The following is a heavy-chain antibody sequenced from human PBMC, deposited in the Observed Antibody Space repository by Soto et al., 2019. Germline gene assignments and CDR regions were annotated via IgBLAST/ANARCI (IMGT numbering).Heavy chain of an antibody. J-gene: IGHJ6*02. CDR3: AKSPLKRWKKLEYYYYGMDV. D-gene: IGHD1-1*01. CDR1: GFTFSSYG. CDR2: ISYDGSNK. V-gene: IGHV3-30*18. Sequence: GGSLRLSCAASGFTFSSYGMHWVRQAPGKGLEWVAVISYDGSNKYYADSVKGRFTISRDNSKNTLYLQMNSLRAEDTAVYYCAKSPLKRWKKLEYYYYGMDVWGQGTTVTVSS.